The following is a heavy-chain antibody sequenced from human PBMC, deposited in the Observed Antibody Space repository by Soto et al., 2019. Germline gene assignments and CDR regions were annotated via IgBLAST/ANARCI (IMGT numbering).Heavy chain of an antibody. CDR3: ASHSSLRGYCISTSCYGYYYGMDV. CDR1: GGTFSSYT. J-gene: IGHJ6*02. CDR2: IFPILGIA. D-gene: IGHD2-2*01. Sequence: GASVKVSCKASGGTFSSYTISWVRQAPGQRLEWMGRIFPILGIANYAQKFQGRVTITADESTSTAYMELSSLRSEDTAVYYCASHSSLRGYCISTSCYGYYYGMDVWGQGTTVTVSS. V-gene: IGHV1-69*02.